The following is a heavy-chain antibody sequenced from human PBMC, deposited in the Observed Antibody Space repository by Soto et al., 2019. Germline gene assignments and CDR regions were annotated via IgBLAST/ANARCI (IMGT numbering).Heavy chain of an antibody. CDR3: AGGMWLGGLLSSSCVDY. Sequence: EVQLVESGGGLVQPGRSLRLSCAASGFTFDAYVIHWVRQAPGKGLEWVSGIRCNSGRIGYADSVQCRFTISRDNAKNSLYLQMNSLRSGDTVLYYCAGGMWLGGLLSSSCVDYWGQGTVVTLSS. V-gene: IGHV3-9*01. D-gene: IGHD3-10*01. CDR1: GFTFDAYV. J-gene: IGHJ4*02. CDR2: IRCNSGRI.